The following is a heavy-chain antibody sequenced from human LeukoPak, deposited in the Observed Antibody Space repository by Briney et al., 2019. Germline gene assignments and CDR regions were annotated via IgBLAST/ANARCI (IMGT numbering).Heavy chain of an antibody. V-gene: IGHV4-31*03. CDR1: GGSISSGGYY. Sequence: SQTLSLTCTVSGGSISSGGYYWSWIRQHPGKGLEWIGYIYYSGSTYYNPSLKSRVTISVDTSKNQFSLKLSSVTAAATAVYYSARDGDPSYYYDSSGYYRPTTFYYWGPGTLVTVSS. CDR2: IYYSGST. D-gene: IGHD3-22*01. CDR3: ARDGDPSYYYDSSGYYRPTTFYY. J-gene: IGHJ4*02.